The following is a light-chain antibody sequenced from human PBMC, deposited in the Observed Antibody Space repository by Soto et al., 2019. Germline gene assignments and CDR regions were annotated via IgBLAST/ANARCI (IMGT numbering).Light chain of an antibody. J-gene: IGKJ2*01. V-gene: IGKV3-15*01. Sequence: EVVMTQSPATLSVSPGERAMLSCRASQSVRSNLAWYQQKPGQAPRLLIYGASTRATGIPARFSGSGSGTEFTLTISSLQSEDFAVNYCQHYNNWPPYTFGQGTKLEI. CDR2: GAS. CDR1: QSVRSN. CDR3: QHYNNWPPYT.